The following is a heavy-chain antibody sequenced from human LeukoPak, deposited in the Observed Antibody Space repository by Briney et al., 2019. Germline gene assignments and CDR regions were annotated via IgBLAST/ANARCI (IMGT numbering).Heavy chain of an antibody. CDR2: IYDSGST. CDR3: ASLTTAEAFDI. V-gene: IGHV4-59*01. J-gene: IGHJ3*02. Sequence: SETLSLTCSVYDDSITMYYWSWIRQPPGKGLEWIGYIYDSGSTNYNPSLKSRVTISVDTSKNQFSLKLSSVTAADTAVYYCASLTTAEAFDIWGQGTMVTVSS. D-gene: IGHD3-22*01. CDR1: DDSITMYY.